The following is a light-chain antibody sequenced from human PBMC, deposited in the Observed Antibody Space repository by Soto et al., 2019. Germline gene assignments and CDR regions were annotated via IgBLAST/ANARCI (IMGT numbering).Light chain of an antibody. CDR1: QPTSGY. J-gene: IGKJ1*01. V-gene: IGKV1-39*01. CDR2: AAS. Sequence: MTQSPSSLSASVGDRVTITVRATQPTSGYVNWYQQKPGKAPELLIYAASYLGNGVPSRFSGSGSGTYFTLTISSLQSEDFAVDSWLQYHNLWAFGQGTYVDI. CDR3: LQYHNLWA.